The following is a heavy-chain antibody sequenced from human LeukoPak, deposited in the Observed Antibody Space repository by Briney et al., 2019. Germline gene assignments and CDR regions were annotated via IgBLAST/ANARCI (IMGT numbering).Heavy chain of an antibody. CDR2: ISWNSGST. J-gene: IGHJ5*02. CDR3: AKGLFGVVIRGDWFDP. CDR1: GFTFDDYA. Sequence: GGSLRLSCAASGFTFDDYAMHWVRQAPGKGLEWVSGISWNSGSTGYADSVKGRFTISRDNAKNSLYLQMNSLRAEDTALYYCAKGLFGVVIRGDWFDPWGQGTLVTVSS. V-gene: IGHV3-9*01. D-gene: IGHD3-3*01.